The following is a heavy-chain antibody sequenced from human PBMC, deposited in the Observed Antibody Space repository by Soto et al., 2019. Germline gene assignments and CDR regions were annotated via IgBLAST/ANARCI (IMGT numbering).Heavy chain of an antibody. CDR2: VYYTGST. V-gene: IGHV4-59*01. CDR1: DDSISTFY. J-gene: IGHJ4*02. Sequence: SETLSLTCTVSDDSISTFYWGWMRQSPGKELEWIGYVYYTGSTNYNPSLKSRVTISVDRSKNQFSLKLTSANAADTAVYYCARGRTVRNYADDSSDYFYFFDYWGQGTQVTVSS. D-gene: IGHD3-22*01. CDR3: ARGRTVRNYADDSSDYFYFFDY.